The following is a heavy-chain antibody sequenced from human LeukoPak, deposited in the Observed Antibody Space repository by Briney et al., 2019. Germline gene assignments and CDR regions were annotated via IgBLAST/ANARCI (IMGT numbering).Heavy chain of an antibody. V-gene: IGHV3-72*01. J-gene: IGHJ3*02. CDR1: GFTFSDDF. CDR2: SRSRDSKYTT. Sequence: GGSLRLSCAASGFTFSDDFMDWVRQAPGKGLEWVGRSRSRDSKYTTEYAASVIGRFSISRDESGNSLYLQMNSLKIEDTAVYYCARAPRGGSGLDIWGQGTMVTVSS. CDR3: ARAPRGGSGLDI. D-gene: IGHD3-10*01.